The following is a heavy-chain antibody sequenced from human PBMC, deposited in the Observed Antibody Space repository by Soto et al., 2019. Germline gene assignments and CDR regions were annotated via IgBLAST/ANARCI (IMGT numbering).Heavy chain of an antibody. D-gene: IGHD3-22*01. V-gene: IGHV3-7*04. Sequence: EVQLVESGGGLVQPGGSLRVSCAVSGFTFSNYWMSWVRQATGKGLEWVANIKQDGSEKWYVDSVKGRFTISRDNAKNSLYLQMDSLRAEDTAVYYCARGDYYDSNGPFSDAFDIWGQGTLVTVSS. CDR3: ARGDYYDSNGPFSDAFDI. CDR2: IKQDGSEK. J-gene: IGHJ3*02. CDR1: GFTFSNYW.